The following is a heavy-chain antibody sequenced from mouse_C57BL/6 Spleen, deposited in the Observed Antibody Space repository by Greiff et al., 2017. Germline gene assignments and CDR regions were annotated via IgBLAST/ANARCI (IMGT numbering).Heavy chain of an antibody. CDR3: TKITTVVAIGDY. J-gene: IGHJ4*01. V-gene: IGHV14-4*01. Sequence: VQLKESGAELVRPGASVKLSCTASGFNIKDDYMHWVKQRPEQGLEWIGWIDPENGDTEYASKFQGKATITADTSSNTAYLQLSSLTSEDTAVYYCTKITTVVAIGDYWGQGTSVTVSS. CDR2: IDPENGDT. D-gene: IGHD1-1*01. CDR1: GFNIKDDY.